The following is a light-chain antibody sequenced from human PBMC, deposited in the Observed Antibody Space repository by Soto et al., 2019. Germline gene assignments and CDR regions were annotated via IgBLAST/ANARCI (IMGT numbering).Light chain of an antibody. Sequence: IVLTQSPSTLSLSPVERATLSFVSSQSVINDVLSWYQQRPGQPPRLLIYDASSRATGIPARFSGSGSGTDFTLTISSLQPEDFATYYCQQSYSTLKTFGQGTKVDIK. J-gene: IGKJ1*01. CDR2: DAS. V-gene: IGKV3-11*01. CDR1: QSVINDV. CDR3: QQSYSTLKT.